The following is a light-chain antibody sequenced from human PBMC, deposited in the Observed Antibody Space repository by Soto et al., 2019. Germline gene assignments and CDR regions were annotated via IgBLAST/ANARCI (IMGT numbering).Light chain of an antibody. CDR1: QRVGSN. J-gene: IGKJ4*01. V-gene: IGKV3D-15*01. CDR2: DAS. Sequence: EIFLTQSPATLSLSPGERATLSCGASQRVGSNYLAWYQQKPGQAPRLLISDASNRATGIPASFSGSGSGTEFTLTISSLQYEDFAAYYCQQYNDWPPLTFGGGAKVDIK. CDR3: QQYNDWPPLT.